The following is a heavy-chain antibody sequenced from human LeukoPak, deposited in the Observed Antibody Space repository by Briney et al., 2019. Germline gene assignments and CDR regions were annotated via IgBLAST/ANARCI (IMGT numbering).Heavy chain of an antibody. J-gene: IGHJ6*02. CDR3: VRVHIPQSYDISGYYRPGGMDV. CDR2: INPNSGGT. CDR1: GYTFIVYY. V-gene: IGHV1-2*02. D-gene: IGHD3-22*01. Sequence: VKVSCKASGYTFIVYYIRWVRQAPGQGLEWMGWINPNSGGTNYAQKFQGRVTMTRDTSISTAYMEESRLSSDDTAVYYCVRVHIPQSYDISGYYRPGGMDVWGQGTTVTVSS.